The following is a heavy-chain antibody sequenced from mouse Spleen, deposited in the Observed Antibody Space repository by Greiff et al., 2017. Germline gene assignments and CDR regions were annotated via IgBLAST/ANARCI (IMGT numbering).Heavy chain of an antibody. CDR1: GYTFTSYW. D-gene: IGHD2-2*01. J-gene: IGHJ1*01. V-gene: IGHV1S127*01. Sequence: QVQLQQPGAELVKPGASVKMSCKASGYTFTSYWMHWVKQRPGQGLEWIGVIDPSDSYTSYNQKFKGKATLTVDTSSSTAYMQLSSLTSEDSAVYYCTRGGYYGYFDVWGAGTTVTVSS. CDR3: TRGGYYGYFDV. CDR2: IDPSDSYT.